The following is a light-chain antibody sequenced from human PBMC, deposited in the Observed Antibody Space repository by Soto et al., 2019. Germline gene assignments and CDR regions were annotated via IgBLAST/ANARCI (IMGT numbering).Light chain of an antibody. CDR3: QQYNNWPRT. V-gene: IGKV3-15*01. CDR2: GAS. J-gene: IGKJ1*01. CDR1: QSISDT. Sequence: VMTQSPATLSLSPGGRATLSCRASQSISDTLAWYQQKTGQAPRLLIHGASTRATGFPARFSGSGSGTDLNLTISRLQSEDFAVYYCQQYNNWPRTCGQGTKVDIK.